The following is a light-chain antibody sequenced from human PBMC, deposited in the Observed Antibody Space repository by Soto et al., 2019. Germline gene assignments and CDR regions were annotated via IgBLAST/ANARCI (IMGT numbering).Light chain of an antibody. V-gene: IGLV2-14*01. Sequence: QSVLTQPASVSGSPGQSITISCTGTSSDVGAYNYVSWYQHHPGKVPKLLIYEVTNRPSGVSDRFSGSKSGNTASLTISGLQAEGEADYYCSSKRDSSTLFVFGTGTKVTVL. J-gene: IGLJ1*01. CDR1: SSDVGAYNY. CDR3: SSKRDSSTLFV. CDR2: EVT.